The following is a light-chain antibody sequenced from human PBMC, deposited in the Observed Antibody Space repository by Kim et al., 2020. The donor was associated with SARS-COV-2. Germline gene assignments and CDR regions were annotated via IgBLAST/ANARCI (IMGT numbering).Light chain of an antibody. J-gene: IGLJ3*02. V-gene: IGLV3-9*01. CDR2: RDS. CDR3: QVWDSSTV. Sequence: SYELTQPLSVSVALGQTARITCGGNNIGSKNVHWYQQKPGQAPVLVIYRDSNRPSGIPERFSGSNSGNTATLTISRAQAGDGADYYCQVWDSSTVFGGGTQLTVL. CDR1: NIGSKN.